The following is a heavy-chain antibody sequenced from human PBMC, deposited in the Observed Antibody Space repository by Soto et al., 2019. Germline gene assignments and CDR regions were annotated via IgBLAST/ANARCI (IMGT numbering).Heavy chain of an antibody. CDR2: IYHSGST. Sequence: QLQLQESGSGLVKPSQTLSLTCAVSGGSISSGGYSWSWIRQPPGKGLEWVGYIYHSGSTYYNPSLKSRVTISVDRSKNQFSLKLSSVTAADTAVYYCARASPYYYGSGDDIVFDYWGQGTLVTVSS. D-gene: IGHD3-10*01. V-gene: IGHV4-30-2*01. J-gene: IGHJ4*02. CDR3: ARASPYYYGSGDDIVFDY. CDR1: GGSISSGGYS.